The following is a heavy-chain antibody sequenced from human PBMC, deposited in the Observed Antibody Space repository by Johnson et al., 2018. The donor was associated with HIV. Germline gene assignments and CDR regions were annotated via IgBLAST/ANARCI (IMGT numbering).Heavy chain of an antibody. D-gene: IGHD1-14*01. CDR1: GFTFDDYT. J-gene: IGHJ3*02. CDR3: ARVGRGLGTEDAFDI. CDR2: ISWDGGST. V-gene: IGHV3-43*01. Sequence: VQLVESGGGLAQPGGSLRLSCAASGFTFDDYTMHWVRQAPGKGLEWVSLISWDGGSTYYADSVKGRFTISRDNSNNTLYLQMNSLRPEDTAVYYCARVGRGLGTEDAFDIWGQGTMVTVSS.